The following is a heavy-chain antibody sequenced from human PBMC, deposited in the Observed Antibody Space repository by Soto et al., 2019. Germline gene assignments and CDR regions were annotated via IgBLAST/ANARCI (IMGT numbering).Heavy chain of an antibody. J-gene: IGHJ4*02. V-gene: IGHV4-30-2*01. CDR3: AREVVVVAATYYFDY. Sequence: SETLSLTCAVSGGSISSGGYSWSWIRQPPGKGLEWIGYIYYSGSTYYNPSLKSRVTISVDTSKKQFSLKLNSVTAADTAVYYCAREVVVVAATYYFDYWGQGALVTVSS. CDR1: GGSISSGGYS. D-gene: IGHD2-15*01. CDR2: IYYSGST.